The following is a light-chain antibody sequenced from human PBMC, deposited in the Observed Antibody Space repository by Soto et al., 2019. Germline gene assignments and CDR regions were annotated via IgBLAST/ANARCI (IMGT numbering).Light chain of an antibody. V-gene: IGLV2-18*02. CDR1: SSDIGSYNR. CDR2: EVS. J-gene: IGLJ1*01. CDR3: SSYTRSSTYV. Sequence: QSVLTQPPSVSGSPGQSVTISCTGTSSDIGSYNRVSWYQQPPGTAPKLMVYEVSNRPSGVPGRFSGSKSGNTASLTISGLQAEDEADYYCSSYTRSSTYVFGNGTKVTVL.